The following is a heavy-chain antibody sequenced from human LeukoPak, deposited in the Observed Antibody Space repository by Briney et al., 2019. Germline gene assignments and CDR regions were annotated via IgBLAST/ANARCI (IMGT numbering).Heavy chain of an antibody. V-gene: IGHV1-2*02. CDR2: INPNSGGT. J-gene: IGHJ6*02. D-gene: IGHD2-2*01. Sequence: ASVKVSCKASGYTFTGYYMHWVRQAPGQGLEWMGWINPNSGGTNYAQKFQGRVTMTRDTSISTAYMELSRLRSDDTAVYYCARVKCSSTSCYGVYYYYGMDVWGQGTTVTVSS. CDR1: GYTFTGYY. CDR3: ARVKCSSTSCYGVYYYYGMDV.